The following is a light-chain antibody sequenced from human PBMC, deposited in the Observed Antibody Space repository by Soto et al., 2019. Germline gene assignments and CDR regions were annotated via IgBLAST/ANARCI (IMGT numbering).Light chain of an antibody. CDR1: QGVRSY. CDR3: HQVYTYPRT. CDR2: GAS. V-gene: IGKV1-9*01. J-gene: IGKJ1*01. Sequence: IQLTQSPSSLSASVGDRVTITCRASQGVRSYLAWFQQRPGKAPKLLIFGASTLQNGVPARFSGGGFGTEFTLTITSMQPEDFATYYCHQVYTYPRTLGKGAKX.